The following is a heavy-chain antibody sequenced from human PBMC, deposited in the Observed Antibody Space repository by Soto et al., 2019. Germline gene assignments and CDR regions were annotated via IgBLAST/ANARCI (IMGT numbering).Heavy chain of an antibody. V-gene: IGHV3-30*18. D-gene: IGHD1-26*01. CDR1: GFTFSSYG. CDR3: AKDRGSGYLDY. J-gene: IGHJ4*02. CDR2: ISYDGSNK. Sequence: QVQLVESGGGVVQPGRSLRLSCAASGFTFSSYGMHWVRQAPGKGLEWVAVISYDGSNKYYADSVKGRFTISRDNSKNTLYLQMNSLRAEDTAVYYCAKDRGSGYLDYWGQGTLVTVSS.